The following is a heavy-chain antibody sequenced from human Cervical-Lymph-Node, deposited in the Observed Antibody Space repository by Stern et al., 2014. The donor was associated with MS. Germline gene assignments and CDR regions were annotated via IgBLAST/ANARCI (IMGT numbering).Heavy chain of an antibody. CDR3: ARDMSDFWSDYGHNWFDP. CDR1: GYTFTKYL. D-gene: IGHD3-3*01. V-gene: IGHV7-4-1*02. Sequence: QMQLVQSGSELKKPGASVTISCKASGYTFTKYLIHWVRQAPGQGLEWMGWINSHTGAPMYARDFAGRFVFSLDTSVTTAYLQISRLKTEDTAVYYCARDMSDFWSDYGHNWFDPWGQGTLVTVSS. J-gene: IGHJ5*02. CDR2: INSHTGAP.